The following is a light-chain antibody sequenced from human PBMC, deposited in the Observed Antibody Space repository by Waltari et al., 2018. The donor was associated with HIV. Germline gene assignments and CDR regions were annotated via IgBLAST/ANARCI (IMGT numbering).Light chain of an antibody. V-gene: IGKV1-39*01. CDR2: AAS. CDR3: QQSYSTPRT. J-gene: IGKJ1*01. CDR1: QSISSY. Sequence: DIQITQSPSSLSASVGDRVPIPCRASQSISSYLNWYQQKPGKAPKLLIYAASSLQSGVPSRFSGSGSGTDFTLTISSLQPEDFATYYCQQSYSTPRTFGQGTKVEIK.